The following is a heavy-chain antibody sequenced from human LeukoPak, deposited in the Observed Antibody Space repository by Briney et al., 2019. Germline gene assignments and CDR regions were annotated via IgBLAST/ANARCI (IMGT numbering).Heavy chain of an antibody. Sequence: PGGSLRLSCAASGFTFSSYWMSWVHQAPGKGLEWVANIKQDGSEKYYVDSVKGRFTISRDNAKNSLYLQMNSLRAEDTAVYYCARDGGGYYYYYMDVWGKGTTVTVSS. D-gene: IGHD3-16*01. CDR3: ARDGGGYYYYYMDV. CDR1: GFTFSSYW. CDR2: IKQDGSEK. J-gene: IGHJ6*03. V-gene: IGHV3-7*01.